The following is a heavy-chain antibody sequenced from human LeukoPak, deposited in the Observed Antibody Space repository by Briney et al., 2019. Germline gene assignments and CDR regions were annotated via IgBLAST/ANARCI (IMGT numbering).Heavy chain of an antibody. J-gene: IGHJ5*02. Sequence: GESLQISCQGSRYSFSTYWIGWVRQMPGKGLEWMGIIYPGDSDTTYSPSFQGQVTISVDKSISTAYLQWSSLKASDTAMYYCARLLDILTGNSFDPWGQGTLVTVSS. CDR1: RYSFSTYW. CDR2: IYPGDSDT. CDR3: ARLLDILTGNSFDP. D-gene: IGHD3-9*01. V-gene: IGHV5-51*01.